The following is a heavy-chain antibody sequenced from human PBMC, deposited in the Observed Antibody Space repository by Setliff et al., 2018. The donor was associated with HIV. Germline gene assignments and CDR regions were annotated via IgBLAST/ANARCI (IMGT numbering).Heavy chain of an antibody. V-gene: IGHV3-74*01. J-gene: IGHJ4*02. CDR2: INSDGSST. CDR1: GFIFSSYW. Sequence: GGSLSLSCAASGFIFSSYWMHWVRQAPGKGLVWVSRINSDGSSTIYADSVKGRFTISRDNAKNTLYLQMNSLRAEDTAVYYCLMIGGGDYWGQGTLVTVSS. D-gene: IGHD3-22*01. CDR3: LMIGGGDY.